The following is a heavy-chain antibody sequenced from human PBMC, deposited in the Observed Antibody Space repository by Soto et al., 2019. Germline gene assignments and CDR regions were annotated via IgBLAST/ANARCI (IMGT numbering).Heavy chain of an antibody. Sequence: GGSLRLSCAASGFTFSSYGMHWVRQAPGKGLEWVAVISYDGSNKYYADSVKGRFTISRDNSKNTLYLQMNSLRAEDTAMYYCAKERRHYDFWSGPPPSNPDYWGQGTLVTVSS. J-gene: IGHJ4*02. CDR3: AKERRHYDFWSGPPPSNPDY. CDR2: ISYDGSNK. CDR1: GFTFSSYG. V-gene: IGHV3-30*18. D-gene: IGHD3-3*01.